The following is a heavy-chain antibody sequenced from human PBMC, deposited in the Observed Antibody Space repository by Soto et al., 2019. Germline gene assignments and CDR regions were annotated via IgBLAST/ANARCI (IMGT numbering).Heavy chain of an antibody. Sequence: GSQRLSCAISGFSVSSNYLSWVRQAPGKGLEWVSVHYSGGSTYYADSVQGRFAISRDKSNNTLYLQMRRVRAEDTAVYFCARHRHPRGTVGATSPLDPWGQGTQVTVSS. CDR1: GFSVSSNY. V-gene: IGHV3-53*01. CDR3: ARHRHPRGTVGATSPLDP. CDR2: HYSGGST. D-gene: IGHD1-26*01. J-gene: IGHJ5*02.